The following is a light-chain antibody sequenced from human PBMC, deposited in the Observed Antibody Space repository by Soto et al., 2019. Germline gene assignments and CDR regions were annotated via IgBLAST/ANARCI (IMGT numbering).Light chain of an antibody. CDR3: AAWDDNLNAYV. J-gene: IGLJ1*01. V-gene: IGLV1-47*02. CDR1: TSNIGTFY. CDR2: LGD. Sequence: QSVLTQPPSASSTPGQTVTISCSGSTSNIGTFYVYWYQHLPGTAPKLLIYLGDQRASGVSDRFSGSKSGTSASLAINGLWSDDEADYYCAAWDDNLNAYVFGSGTKVTVL.